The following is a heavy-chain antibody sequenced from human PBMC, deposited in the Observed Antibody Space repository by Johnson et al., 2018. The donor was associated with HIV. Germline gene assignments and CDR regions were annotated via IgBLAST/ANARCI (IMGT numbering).Heavy chain of an antibody. D-gene: IGHD4-11*01. Sequence: QVQLVESGGGVVQPGRSLRLSCAASGFTFSSYPMHWVRQAPGKGLEWVAIISYDGGSKYYADSVKGRFTVSRDNSKNTLYLQINSLRAEDTAVYYCGRDINYSNYVTDAFDIWGQGTVVTVSS. V-gene: IGHV3-30*04. CDR2: ISYDGGSK. J-gene: IGHJ3*02. CDR1: GFTFSSYP. CDR3: GRDINYSNYVTDAFDI.